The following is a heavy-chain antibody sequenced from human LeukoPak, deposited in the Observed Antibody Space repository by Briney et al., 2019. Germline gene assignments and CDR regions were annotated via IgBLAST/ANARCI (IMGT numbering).Heavy chain of an antibody. J-gene: IGHJ4*02. CDR1: GFTFSDYY. CDR3: ARDPRGITALVDYFDY. Sequence: PGGSLRLSCAASGFTFSDYYMSWIRQAPGKGLEWVSYISSSGSAIYYADSVKGRFTISRDNAKNSLYLQMSNLRVEDTAVYYCARDPRGITALVDYFDYWGQGTLVTVSS. CDR2: ISSSGSAI. V-gene: IGHV3-11*01. D-gene: IGHD5-18*01.